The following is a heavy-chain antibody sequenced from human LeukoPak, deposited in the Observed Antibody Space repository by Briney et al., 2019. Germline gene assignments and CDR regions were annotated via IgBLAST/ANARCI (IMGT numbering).Heavy chain of an antibody. CDR2: IRYDGSNK. J-gene: IGHJ6*03. D-gene: IGHD5-12*01. CDR1: GFTFSNFG. CDR3: ARDGGYDQYYYYMDV. Sequence: SWGSLRLSCSASGFTFSNFGMHWVRQAPGQGLVWGAFIRYDGSNKYYEDSVKGRFTISRDNSKNTLYLQMNSLIAEDTAVYYCARDGGYDQYYYYMDVWGKGTTVTVSS. V-gene: IGHV3-30*02.